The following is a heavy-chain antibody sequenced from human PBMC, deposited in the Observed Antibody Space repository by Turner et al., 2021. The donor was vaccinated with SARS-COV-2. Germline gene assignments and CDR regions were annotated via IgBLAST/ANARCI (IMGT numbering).Heavy chain of an antibody. Sequence: EVQLVESGGGLFQPGGSLRLSCAASGFTFSRYWMSWVRQAPGKGLDWVVNIKQDGSEKHFVDSVKGRFTISRDNAKNSLSLKMNSLRAEDTAVYYCARSPGYYFDYWGQGTLVTVSS. CDR1: GFTFSRYW. D-gene: IGHD2-2*01. CDR3: ARSPGYYFDY. CDR2: IKQDGSEK. J-gene: IGHJ4*02. V-gene: IGHV3-7*01.